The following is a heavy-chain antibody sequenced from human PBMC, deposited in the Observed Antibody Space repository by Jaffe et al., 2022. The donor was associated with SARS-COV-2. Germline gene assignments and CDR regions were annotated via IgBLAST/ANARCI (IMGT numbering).Heavy chain of an antibody. CDR3: ARHHVISGYSISQNYYYGMDV. Sequence: QLQLQESGPGLVKPSETLSLTCTVSGGSISSSSYYWGWIRQPPGKGLEWIGSIYYSGSTYYNPSLKSRVTISVDTSKNQFSLKLSSVTAADTAVYYCARHHVISGYSISQNYYYGMDVWGQGTTVTVSS. CDR2: IYYSGST. D-gene: IGHD3-22*01. V-gene: IGHV4-39*01. J-gene: IGHJ6*02. CDR1: GGSISSSSYY.